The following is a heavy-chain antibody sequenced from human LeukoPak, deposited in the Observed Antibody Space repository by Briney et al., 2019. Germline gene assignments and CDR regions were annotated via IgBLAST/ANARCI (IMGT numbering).Heavy chain of an antibody. CDR3: ARVSLTGSSGWYDDY. CDR1: GGTFISYA. CDR2: IIPIFGTA. Sequence: SVKVSCKASGGTFISYAISWVRQAPGQGLEWMGRIIPIFGTANYAQKFQGRVTITTVESTSTAYMELSSLRSEDTAVYYCARVSLTGSSGWYDDYWGQGTLVTVSS. D-gene: IGHD6-19*01. V-gene: IGHV1-69*05. J-gene: IGHJ4*02.